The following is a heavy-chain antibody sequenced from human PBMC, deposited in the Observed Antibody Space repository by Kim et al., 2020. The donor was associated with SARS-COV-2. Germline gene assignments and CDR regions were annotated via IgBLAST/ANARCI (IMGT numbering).Heavy chain of an antibody. J-gene: IGHJ5*02. CDR2: IYYSGST. V-gene: IGHV4-39*01. CDR3: ARHERNDITVFGVVTQRGWFDP. Sequence: SETLSLTCTVSGGSISSSSCYWGWIRQPPGKGLEWIGGIYYSGSTYYNPYRKSRVTISVYTSKNQFSLKLISVTAADTAVYYCARHERNDITVFGVVTQRGWFDPWGQGTMVTVSS. CDR1: GGSISSSSCY. D-gene: IGHD3-3*01.